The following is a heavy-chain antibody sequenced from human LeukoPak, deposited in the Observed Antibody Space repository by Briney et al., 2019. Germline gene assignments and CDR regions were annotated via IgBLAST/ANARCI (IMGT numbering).Heavy chain of an antibody. CDR2: IYYSGST. J-gene: IGHJ2*01. CDR1: GGSISSGGYY. V-gene: IGHV4-31*03. CDR3: ARIEGYYYDSSGYYGRVWYFDL. Sequence: SQTLSLTCTVSGGSISSGGYYWSWIRQHPGKGLEWIGYIYYSGSTYYNPSLKSRVTISVDTSKNQFSLKLSSVTAADTAVYYCARIEGYYYDSSGYYGRVWYFDLWGRGTLVTVSS. D-gene: IGHD3-22*01.